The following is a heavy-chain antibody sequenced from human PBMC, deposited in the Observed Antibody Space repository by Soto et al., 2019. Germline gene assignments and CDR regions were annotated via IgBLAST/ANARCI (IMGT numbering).Heavy chain of an antibody. D-gene: IGHD3-3*01. CDR2: IKQDGSEK. CDR3: ARDLPRPNYDFWSGYYNHYYYGMDV. CDR1: GFTFSSYW. V-gene: IGHV3-7*01. Sequence: GGSLRLSCAASGFTFSSYWMSWVRQAPGKGLEWVANIKQDGSEKYYVDSVKGRFTISRDNAKNSLYLQMNSLRAEDTAVYYCARDLPRPNYDFWSGYYNHYYYGMDVWGQGTTVTVSS. J-gene: IGHJ6*02.